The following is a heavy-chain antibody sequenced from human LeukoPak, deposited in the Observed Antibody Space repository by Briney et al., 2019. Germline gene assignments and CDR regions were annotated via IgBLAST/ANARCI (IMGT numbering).Heavy chain of an antibody. CDR2: IYYSGST. CDR1: GGSTSSSSYY. V-gene: IGHV4-39*01. J-gene: IGHJ4*02. D-gene: IGHD1-26*01. Sequence: SETLSLTCTVSGGSTSSSSYYWGWIRQPPGKGLEWIGSIYYSGSTYYNPSLKSRVTISVDTSKNQFSLKLSSVTAADTAVYYCARHVPIGGSYTVDYWGQGTLVTVSS. CDR3: ARHVPIGGSYTVDY.